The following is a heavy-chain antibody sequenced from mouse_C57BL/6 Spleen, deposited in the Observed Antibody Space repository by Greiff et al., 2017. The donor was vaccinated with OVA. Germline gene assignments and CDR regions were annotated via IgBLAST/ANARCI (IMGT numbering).Heavy chain of an antibody. J-gene: IGHJ3*01. CDR1: GYTFTSYW. CDR2: IDPSDSYT. CDR3: ARRWFLAWFAY. Sequence: QVQLQQPGAELVRPGTSVKLSCKASGYTFTSYWMHWVKQRPGQGLEWIGVIDPSDSYTNYNQKFKGKATLTVDTSSSTAYMQLSSLTSEDSAVYYCARRWFLAWFAYWGQGTLVTVSA. D-gene: IGHD2-3*01. V-gene: IGHV1-59*01.